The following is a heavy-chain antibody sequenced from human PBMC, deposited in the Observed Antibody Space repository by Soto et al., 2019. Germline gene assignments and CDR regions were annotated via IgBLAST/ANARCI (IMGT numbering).Heavy chain of an antibody. CDR1: GYTFTGYY. D-gene: IGHD3-3*01. J-gene: IGHJ6*02. V-gene: IGHV1-2*02. CDR2: INPNSGGT. Sequence: ASVKVSCKASGYTFTGYYMHWVRQAPGQGPEWMGWINPNSGGTNYAQKFQGRVTMTRDTSISTAYMELSRLRSDDTAVYYCARVKNYDFWSGYYIYSGVGYYYYGMDVWGQGTTVTVSS. CDR3: ARVKNYDFWSGYYIYSGVGYYYYGMDV.